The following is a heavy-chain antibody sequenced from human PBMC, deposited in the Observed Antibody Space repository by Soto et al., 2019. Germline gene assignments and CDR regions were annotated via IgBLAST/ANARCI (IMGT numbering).Heavy chain of an antibody. CDR1: GGSVSNKSYY. J-gene: IGHJ4*02. Sequence: SETLSLTCSVSGGSVSNKSYYWSWIRHPPGKRLEWIGYVYYSGTTNYNPSLKSRVTISVDLSKNQFSLRLSSVTTADTALYYCARTTAVPNTLRSRYFFDYWGQGTLVTVSS. D-gene: IGHD4-17*01. CDR2: VYYSGTT. V-gene: IGHV4-61*01. CDR3: ARTTAVPNTLRSRYFFDY.